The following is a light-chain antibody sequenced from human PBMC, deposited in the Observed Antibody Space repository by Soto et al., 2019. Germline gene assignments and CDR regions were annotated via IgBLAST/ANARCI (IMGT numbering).Light chain of an antibody. V-gene: IGKV1-5*03. CDR2: KAS. CDR1: QSISSW. J-gene: IGKJ2*01. Sequence: DIPMTQSPSTLSASVGDRVTITCRASQSISSWLAWYQQKPGKAPKLLIYKASNLESGVPSRFSGSGSGTEFTLTISSLQPDDFATYYCQQYQSFSYTFGQGTRLEIK. CDR3: QQYQSFSYT.